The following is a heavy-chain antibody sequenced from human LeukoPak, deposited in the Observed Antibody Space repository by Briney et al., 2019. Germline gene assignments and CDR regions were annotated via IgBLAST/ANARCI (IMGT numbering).Heavy chain of an antibody. J-gene: IGHJ4*02. CDR2: IYSGGST. CDR1: GFTLSSYE. CDR3: ARDSSGWYFDY. V-gene: IGHV3-66*01. Sequence: GGSLRLSCTVSGFTLSSYEMSWIRQAPGKGLEWVSVIYSGGSTYYADPVKGRFTISRDNSKNTLYLQMNSLRAEDTAVYYCARDSSGWYFDYWGQGTLVTVSS. D-gene: IGHD6-19*01.